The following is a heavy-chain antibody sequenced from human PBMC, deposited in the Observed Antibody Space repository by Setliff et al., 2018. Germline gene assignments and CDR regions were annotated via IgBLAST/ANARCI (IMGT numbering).Heavy chain of an antibody. J-gene: IGHJ6*03. V-gene: IGHV1-69*10. CDR2: IIPGLGIL. Sequence: SVKVSCKASGGTFNTYGITWVRQAPAQGLEWMGGIIPGLGILDYAQKFQGRVTMTTDTSTSTAYMELRSLRSDDTAVYYCARDPSLTGILNYYYYYYMDVWGKGTTVTVSS. CDR3: ARDPSLTGILNYYYYYYMDV. CDR1: GGTFNTYG. D-gene: IGHD7-27*01.